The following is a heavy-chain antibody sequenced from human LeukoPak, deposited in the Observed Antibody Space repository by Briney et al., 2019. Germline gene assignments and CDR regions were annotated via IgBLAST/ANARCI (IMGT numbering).Heavy chain of an antibody. V-gene: IGHV4-61*02. Sequence: SETLSLTCTVSGGSISSGSYYWTWIRQPAGKGLEWIGRIYISGSTNYNPSLKSRVTISVDTSKNQFSLKLSPVTAADTAVYYCAREGGSFDPWGQGTLVTVSS. CDR2: IYISGST. J-gene: IGHJ5*02. CDR3: AREGGSFDP. D-gene: IGHD5-12*01. CDR1: GGSISSGSYY.